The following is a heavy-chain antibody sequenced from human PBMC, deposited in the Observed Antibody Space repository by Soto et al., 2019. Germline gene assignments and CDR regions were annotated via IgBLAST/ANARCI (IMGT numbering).Heavy chain of an antibody. V-gene: IGHV3-23*01. Sequence: QPGGSLRLSCAASGFTFSSYAMSWVRQAPGKGLEWVSAISGSGGSTYYADSVKGRFTISRDNSKNTLYLQMNSLRAEDTAVYYCATKGYDSSGHQILYFDYWGQGTLVTVSS. J-gene: IGHJ4*02. D-gene: IGHD3-22*01. CDR3: ATKGYDSSGHQILYFDY. CDR1: GFTFSSYA. CDR2: ISGSGGST.